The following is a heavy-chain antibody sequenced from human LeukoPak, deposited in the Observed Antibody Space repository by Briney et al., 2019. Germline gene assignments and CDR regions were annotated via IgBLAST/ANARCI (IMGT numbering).Heavy chain of an antibody. CDR3: ARDTRYCSSTSFYRGTDY. CDR1: GGSISSGGYY. CDR2: IYHSGST. V-gene: IGHV4-30-2*01. J-gene: IGHJ4*02. Sequence: SQTLSLTYTVSGGSISSGGYYWSWIRQPPGKGLEWIGYIYHSGSTYYNPSLKSRVTISVDRSKNQSSLKLSSVTAADTAVYYCARDTRYCSSTSFYRGTDYWGQGTLVTVSS. D-gene: IGHD2-2*02.